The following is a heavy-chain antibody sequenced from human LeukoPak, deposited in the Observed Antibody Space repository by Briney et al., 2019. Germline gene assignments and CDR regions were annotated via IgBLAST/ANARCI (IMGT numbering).Heavy chain of an antibody. CDR1: GYTFTGYY. D-gene: IGHD3-10*01. J-gene: IGHJ3*02. CDR3: ARDVYYYGSGSYKPPGAFDI. Sequence: ASVKVSCKASGYTFTGYYMHWVRQPPGQGLEWMGWINPNSGGTNYAQKFQGRVTMTRDTSISTAYMELSILRSEDTAVYYCARDVYYYGSGSYKPPGAFDIWGQGTMVTVSS. CDR2: INPNSGGT. V-gene: IGHV1-2*02.